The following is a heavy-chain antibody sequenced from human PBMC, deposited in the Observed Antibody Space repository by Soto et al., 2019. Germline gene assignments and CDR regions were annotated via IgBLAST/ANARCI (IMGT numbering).Heavy chain of an antibody. J-gene: IGHJ4*02. CDR3: AREAWDSSGYREVDY. CDR2: INPNSGGT. D-gene: IGHD3-22*01. Sequence: ASVKVSCKASGYTFTGXYMHWVRQAPGQGLEWMGWINPNSGGTNYAQKFQGWVTMTRDTSISTAYMELSRLRSDDTAVYYCAREAWDSSGYREVDYWGQGTLVTVSS. CDR1: GYTFTGXY. V-gene: IGHV1-2*04.